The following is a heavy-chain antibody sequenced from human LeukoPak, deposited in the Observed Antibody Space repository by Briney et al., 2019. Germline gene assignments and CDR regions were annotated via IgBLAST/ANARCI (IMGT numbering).Heavy chain of an antibody. J-gene: IGHJ4*02. V-gene: IGHV1-2*02. CDR1: GYTFTGYY. CDR2: INPNSGGT. D-gene: IGHD3-3*01. Sequence: ASVKVSCKASGYTFTGYYMHWVRQAPGQGLEWMGWINPNSGGTNYAQKFQGRVTITRNTSISTAYMELSSLRSEDTAVYYCARLYYDFWSGYYRLDYWGQGTLVTVSS. CDR3: ARLYYDFWSGYYRLDY.